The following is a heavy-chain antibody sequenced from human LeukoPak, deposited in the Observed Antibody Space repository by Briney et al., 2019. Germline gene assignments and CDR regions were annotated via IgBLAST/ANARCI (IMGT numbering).Heavy chain of an antibody. D-gene: IGHD3-9*01. J-gene: IGHJ6*02. CDR3: ARDPQLRYFDWLFSHYYYYGMDV. Sequence: VASVKVSCKASGYTFTSYYMHWVRQAPGQGLEWMGWISAYNGNTNYAQKLQGRVTMTTDTSTSTAYMELRSLRSDDTAVYYCARDPQLRYFDWLFSHYYYYGMDVWGQGTTVTVSS. V-gene: IGHV1-18*04. CDR2: ISAYNGNT. CDR1: GYTFTSYY.